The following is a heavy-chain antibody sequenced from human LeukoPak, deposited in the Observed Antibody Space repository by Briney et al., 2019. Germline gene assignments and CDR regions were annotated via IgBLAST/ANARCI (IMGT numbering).Heavy chain of an antibody. Sequence: GGSLRLSCAVSGFSFSNYGMHWVRQAPGKGLEWVGFIRYVGSKKYYADSVNGRFTMSRDNSTNTLYLQMSSLRVEDTAVYYCAKEHFQYCGDDCSPGYFQHWGQGTLVTVSS. CDR3: AKEHFQYCGDDCSPGYFQH. CDR2: IRYVGSKK. D-gene: IGHD2-21*02. J-gene: IGHJ1*01. CDR1: GFSFSNYG. V-gene: IGHV3-30*02.